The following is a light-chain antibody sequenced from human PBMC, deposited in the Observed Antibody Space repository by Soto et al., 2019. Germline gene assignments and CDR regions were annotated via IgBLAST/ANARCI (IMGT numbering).Light chain of an antibody. J-gene: IGKJ4*01. Sequence: DIVMTQSPDSLAVSLGERATINCKSSQSVLYSSNNKNYLAWYQQKPGQPPKLRIYFASTRESVGRDRFSGSWSGTVFTLTISSLQAEDVAVYYCQQYYRTPTFGGGTKVEIK. V-gene: IGKV4-1*01. CDR1: QSVLYSSNNKNY. CDR3: QQYYRTPT. CDR2: FAS.